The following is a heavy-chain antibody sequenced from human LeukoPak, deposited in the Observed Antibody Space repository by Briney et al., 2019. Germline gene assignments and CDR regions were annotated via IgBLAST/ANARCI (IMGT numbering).Heavy chain of an antibody. J-gene: IGHJ4*02. D-gene: IGHD3-22*01. CDR1: GGSISSGGYF. CDR2: IYYTGST. Sequence: SETLSLTCSVSGGSISSGGYFWSWIRQHPGKGLEWIGNIYYTGSTSYNPSLKSRVTISVDTSKNQLSLKVFPVTAADTAVYYCARGPHYYYDDSGYSSSFDYWGQGTLVTVSS. V-gene: IGHV4-31*03. CDR3: ARGPHYYYDDSGYSSSFDY.